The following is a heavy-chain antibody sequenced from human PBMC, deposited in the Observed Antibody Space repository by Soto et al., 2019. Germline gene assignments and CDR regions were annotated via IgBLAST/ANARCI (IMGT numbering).Heavy chain of an antibody. CDR1: AYTFDTYW. V-gene: IGHV5-51*01. CDR2: IYPGDSDT. Sequence: EVQLVQSGAEVREPGESLKISCQGSAYTFDTYWIAWVRQMPGKGLEWMGIIYPGDSDTAYSPSFQGQVTISVDKSISTAYLQWSSLKASDTAMYYSARHGGSRGSGSYYSSYWGQGTLVTVSS. CDR3: ARHGGSRGSGSYYSSY. D-gene: IGHD3-10*01. J-gene: IGHJ4*02.